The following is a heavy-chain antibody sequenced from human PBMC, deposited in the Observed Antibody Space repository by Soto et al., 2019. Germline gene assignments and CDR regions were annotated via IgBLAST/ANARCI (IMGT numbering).Heavy chain of an antibody. CDR3: ARDGRIRRPYWYFDL. V-gene: IGHV3-48*03. J-gene: IGHJ2*01. Sequence: EVQLVESGGGLVQPGGSLRLSCAASGLTFSSYEMNWVRQAPGKGLEWVSYISRSGSTIYYADSVKGRVTISRDNAKNSLYLQMNSLRAEDTAVYYGARDGRIRRPYWYFDLWGRGTLVTVSS. CDR1: GLTFSSYE. D-gene: IGHD2-15*01. CDR2: ISRSGSTI.